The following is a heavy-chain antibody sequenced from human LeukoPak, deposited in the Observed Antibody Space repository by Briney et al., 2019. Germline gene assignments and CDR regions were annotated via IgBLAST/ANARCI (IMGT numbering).Heavy chain of an antibody. V-gene: IGHV3-53*01. Sequence: GGSLRLTCAVSEFSVSSNYMNWVSQAPGKGLEWVSVIYSGGATYYADSVRGRFTISRDNSKNMVSLQMTSLGAEDTAVYYCARGRFCGPDVYWGQGTLVTVSS. D-gene: IGHD2-21*01. CDR3: ARGRFCGPDVY. J-gene: IGHJ4*02. CDR2: IYSGGAT. CDR1: EFSVSSNY.